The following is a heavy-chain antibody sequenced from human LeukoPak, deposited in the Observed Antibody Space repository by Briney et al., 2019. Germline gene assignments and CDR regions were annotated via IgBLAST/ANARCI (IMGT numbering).Heavy chain of an antibody. CDR2: ISSSSSYT. CDR1: GFTFSNYS. V-gene: IGHV3-21*01. CDR3: ATQGYYYDSSGQWRNDALDI. D-gene: IGHD3-22*01. Sequence: GGSLRLSCAASGFTFSNYSLNWVRQAPGKGLEWVSSISSSSSYTYYADSVKGRFTISRDNAKNSLYLQMNSLRAEDTAGYYCATQGYYYDSSGQWRNDALDIWGQGTMVTVYS. J-gene: IGHJ3*02.